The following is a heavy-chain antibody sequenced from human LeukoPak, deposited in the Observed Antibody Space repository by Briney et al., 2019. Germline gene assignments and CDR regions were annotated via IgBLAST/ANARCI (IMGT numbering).Heavy chain of an antibody. J-gene: IGHJ4*02. CDR1: GFTFSSYA. CDR2: ISSNGGST. D-gene: IGHD1-26*01. Sequence: GGSLRLSCAASGFTFSSYAMHWVRQAPGKGLEYVSAISSNGGSTYYADSVKGRFTIHRDNSKNTLYLQMSSLRAEDTAVYYCVKSFSGSFPLGYWSQGTLVTVSS. CDR3: VKSFSGSFPLGY. V-gene: IGHV3-64D*09.